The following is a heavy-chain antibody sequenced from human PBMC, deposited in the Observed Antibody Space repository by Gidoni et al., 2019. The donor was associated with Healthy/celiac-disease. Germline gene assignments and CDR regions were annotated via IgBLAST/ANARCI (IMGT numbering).Heavy chain of an antibody. CDR1: AFTFSSYS. CDR2: ISSSSSYI. CDR3: ARDSRQSQLKYFQH. V-gene: IGHV3-21*01. D-gene: IGHD1-1*01. J-gene: IGHJ1*01. Sequence: EVQLVESGGGLVKPGGSLRLSCAASAFTFSSYSMNWVRQAPGKGLEWVSSISSSSSYIYYADSVKGRFTISRDNAKNSLYLQMNSLRAEDTAVYYCARDSRQSQLKYFQHWGQGTLVTVSS.